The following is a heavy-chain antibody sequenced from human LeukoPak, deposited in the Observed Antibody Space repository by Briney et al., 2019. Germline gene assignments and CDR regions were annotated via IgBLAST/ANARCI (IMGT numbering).Heavy chain of an antibody. Sequence: PSETLSLTCAVYGGSFSDYSWSWIRQPPGKGLEWIGEINHSGGTNPNPSLMSRVIMSVDTSKNQFSLKVSSVTAADTAAYYCARGRTKTARVVNGPFDYWGQGTLVTVSS. D-gene: IGHD3-22*01. CDR2: INHSGGT. CDR3: ARGRTKTARVVNGPFDY. CDR1: GGSFSDYS. V-gene: IGHV4-34*01. J-gene: IGHJ4*02.